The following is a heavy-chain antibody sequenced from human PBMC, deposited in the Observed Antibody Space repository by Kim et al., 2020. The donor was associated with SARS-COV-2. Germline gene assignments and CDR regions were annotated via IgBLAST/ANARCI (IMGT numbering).Heavy chain of an antibody. CDR1: GGTFSTYA. V-gene: IGHV1-69*06. D-gene: IGHD1-26*01. CDR3: ARGGGLRDSFGSYYVFDY. J-gene: IGHJ4*02. CDR2: IVRTFPTA. Sequence: SVKVSCKAPGGTFSTYAINWVRQAPGQGLEWMGGIVRTFPTADYAQKFQGRVTISADKSTNTAYMELSSLRFEDTAVYYCARGGGLRDSFGSYYVFDYWGQGTLVTVSS.